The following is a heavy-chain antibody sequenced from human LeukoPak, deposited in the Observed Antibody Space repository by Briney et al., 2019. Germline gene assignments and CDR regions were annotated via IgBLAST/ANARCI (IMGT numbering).Heavy chain of an antibody. CDR3: ARVWVPLWAFDI. Sequence: GASVKVSCKASGGTFSSYAISWVRQAPGQGLEWMGGIIPIFGTANYAQKFQGRVTITADESTSTAYMELSSLRSEDTAVYYCARVWVPLWAFDIWGQGTMVTVSS. V-gene: IGHV1-69*13. CDR1: GGTFSSYA. J-gene: IGHJ3*02. CDR2: IIPIFGTA. D-gene: IGHD3-16*01.